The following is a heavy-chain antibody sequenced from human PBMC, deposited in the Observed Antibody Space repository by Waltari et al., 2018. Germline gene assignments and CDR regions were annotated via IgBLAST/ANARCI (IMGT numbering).Heavy chain of an antibody. CDR2: IKQDGSEK. Sequence: EVQLVESGGGLVQPGGSLRLSCAASGFTFSSYWMSWVRKAPGKGLEWVANIKQDGSEKYYVDSVKGRFTISRDNAKNSLYLQMNSLRAEDTAVYYCARDTPVLRFLEWLPERYYYYYYMDVWGKGTTVTVSS. CDR1: GFTFSSYW. D-gene: IGHD3-3*01. J-gene: IGHJ6*03. CDR3: ARDTPVLRFLEWLPERYYYYYYMDV. V-gene: IGHV3-7*01.